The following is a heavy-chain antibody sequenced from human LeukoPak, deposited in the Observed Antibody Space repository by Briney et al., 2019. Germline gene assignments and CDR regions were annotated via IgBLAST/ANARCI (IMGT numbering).Heavy chain of an antibody. V-gene: IGHV4-4*07. J-gene: IGHJ6*03. Sequence: SETLSLTCTVSGGSISSYYWSWIRQPAGKGLEWIGRIYTSGSTNYNPSLKSRVTMSVDTSKNQFSLKLSSVTAADTAVYYCARYYGSGSYYNNPWYMDVWGKGTTVTVSS. CDR2: IYTSGST. CDR3: ARYYGSGSYYNNPWYMDV. CDR1: GGSISSYY. D-gene: IGHD3-10*01.